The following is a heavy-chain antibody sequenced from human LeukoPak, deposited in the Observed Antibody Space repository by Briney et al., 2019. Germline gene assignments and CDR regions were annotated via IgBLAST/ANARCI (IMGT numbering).Heavy chain of an antibody. D-gene: IGHD3-16*02. V-gene: IGHV3-48*03. Sequence: PGGSLRLSCAASGLTFSSYEMNWVRQAPGKGLEWVSYISSSARTIYYADSVKGRFTISRDNAKNSLYLQMNSLRAEDTAVYYCARGLHLGGVIAGLDYWGQGTLVTVSS. CDR3: ARGLHLGGVIAGLDY. J-gene: IGHJ4*02. CDR2: ISSSARTI. CDR1: GLTFSSYE.